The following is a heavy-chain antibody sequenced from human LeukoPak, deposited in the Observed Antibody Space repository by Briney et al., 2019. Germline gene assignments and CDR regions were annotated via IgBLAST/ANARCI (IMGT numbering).Heavy chain of an antibody. J-gene: IGHJ4*02. Sequence: ASVKVSCKASGYTFTSYAMHWVRQAPGQRLEWMGWINAGNGNTKYSQKFQGRVTMTRNTSISTAYMELSSLRSEDTAVYYCARVNDYGDNYPDYWGQGTLVTVSS. D-gene: IGHD4-17*01. V-gene: IGHV1-3*01. CDR2: INAGNGNT. CDR3: ARVNDYGDNYPDY. CDR1: GYTFTSYA.